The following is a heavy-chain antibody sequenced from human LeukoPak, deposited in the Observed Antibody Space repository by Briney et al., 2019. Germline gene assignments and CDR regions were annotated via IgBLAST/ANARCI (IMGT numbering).Heavy chain of an antibody. J-gene: IGHJ4*02. Sequence: GGSLRLSCAASGFIFSNYGMHWVRQAPGKGLEWVAVISYDGSNKYYADSVKGRFTISRDNSKNTLYLQMNSLRAEDTAVYYCVVLHSYWGQGTLVTVSS. CDR2: ISYDGSNK. V-gene: IGHV3-30*19. D-gene: IGHD2-21*01. CDR1: GFIFSNYG. CDR3: VVLHSY.